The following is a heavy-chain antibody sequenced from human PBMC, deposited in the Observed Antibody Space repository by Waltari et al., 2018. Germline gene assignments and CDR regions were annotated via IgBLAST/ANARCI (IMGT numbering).Heavy chain of an antibody. D-gene: IGHD6-13*01. CDR1: GYSFTSYW. V-gene: IGHV5-51*01. J-gene: IGHJ2*01. CDR2: IYPGDSDT. Sequence: GYSFTSYWIGWVRQMPGKGLEWMGIIYPGDSDTRYSPSFQGQVTISADKSISTAYLQWSSLKASDTAMYYCARNAAAAGTHYWYFDLWGRGTLVTVSS. CDR3: ARNAAAAGTHYWYFDL.